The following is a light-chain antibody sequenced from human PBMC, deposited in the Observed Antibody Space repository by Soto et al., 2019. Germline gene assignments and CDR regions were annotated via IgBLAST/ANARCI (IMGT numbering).Light chain of an antibody. J-gene: IGKJ3*01. CDR3: QQSFT. Sequence: DIQMTQSPSTLSASVGDRVTITCRASQSISSWLAWYQQKPGKAPKLLIYKESTLESGVQSRFSGSGSGTEFTLTIISLQPDDFATYYCQQSFTFAPGTKVDIK. CDR1: QSISSW. V-gene: IGKV1-5*03. CDR2: KES.